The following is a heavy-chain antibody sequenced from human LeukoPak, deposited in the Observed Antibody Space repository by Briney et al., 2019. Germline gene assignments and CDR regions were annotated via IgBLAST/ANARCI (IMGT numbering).Heavy chain of an antibody. CDR1: GFTFSTYA. J-gene: IGHJ5*01. D-gene: IGHD3-10*01. CDR3: ARGCGNYCDWFDS. Sequence: PGGSLRLSCAAPGFTFSTYAMHWVRQAPGKGLEWVALTSYDGISKYCADSVKGRFTISRDNSNKTLYLQMNRLRAEDTAVYYCARGCGNYCDWFDSWGQGILVAVSS. V-gene: IGHV3-30*04. CDR2: TSYDGISK.